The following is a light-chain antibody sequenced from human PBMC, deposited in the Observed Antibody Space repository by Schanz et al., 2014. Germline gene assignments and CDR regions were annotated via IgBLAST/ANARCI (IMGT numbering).Light chain of an antibody. V-gene: IGKV3-11*01. CDR3: QQYGSSRLT. CDR2: DAS. CDR1: QSVTSW. Sequence: EIVLTQSPATLSLSPGERATLSCRASQSVTSWLAWYQQKPGQAPRLLIYDASNRATGIPARFSGSGSGADFTLTISRLEPEDFAVYYCQQYGSSRLTFGGGTKVEIK. J-gene: IGKJ4*01.